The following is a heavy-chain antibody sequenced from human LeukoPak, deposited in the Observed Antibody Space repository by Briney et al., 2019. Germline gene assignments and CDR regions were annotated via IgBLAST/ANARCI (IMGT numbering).Heavy chain of an antibody. CDR2: IRGRGGST. J-gene: IGHJ4*02. V-gene: IGHV3-23*01. Sequence: PGGSLRLSCAASGFTFSSYAMSWVRQAPGKGLEWVSAIRGRGGSTYYANSVRGRFTISRHNSKNTLYLQMNSLRAEDTAVYYCARVNPAPRAYYFDYWGQGTLVTVSS. CDR1: GFTFSSYA. CDR3: ARVNPAPRAYYFDY. D-gene: IGHD2-2*01.